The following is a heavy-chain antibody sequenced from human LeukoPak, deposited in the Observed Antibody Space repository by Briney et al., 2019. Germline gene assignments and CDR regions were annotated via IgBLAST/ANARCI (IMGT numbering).Heavy chain of an antibody. CDR2: ISSSGSTI. D-gene: IGHD6-13*01. CDR3: AKDAISAAARGDAFDI. CDR1: GFTFSDYY. V-gene: IGHV3-11*01. J-gene: IGHJ3*02. Sequence: GGSLRLSCAASGFTFSDYYMSWIRQAPGKGLEWVSYISSSGSTIYYADSVKGRFTISRDISKNTLYLQMNSLRAEDTAVYYCAKDAISAAARGDAFDIWGQGTMVTVSS.